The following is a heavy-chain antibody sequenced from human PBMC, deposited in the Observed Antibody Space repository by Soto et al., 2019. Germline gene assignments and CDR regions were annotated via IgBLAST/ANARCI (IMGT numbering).Heavy chain of an antibody. V-gene: IGHV4-59*01. J-gene: IGHJ4*02. D-gene: IGHD3-3*01. CDR3: ARDFGGGTYYDFWSGYCNSGSVYFLVY. Sequence: SETLSLTCTVSGGSISSYYWSWIRQPPGKGLEWIGYIYYSGSTNYNPSLKSRVTISVDTSKNQFSLKLSSVTAADTAVYYCARDFGGGTYYDFWSGYCNSGSVYFLVYWGQGTLVTGSS. CDR2: IYYSGST. CDR1: GGSISSYY.